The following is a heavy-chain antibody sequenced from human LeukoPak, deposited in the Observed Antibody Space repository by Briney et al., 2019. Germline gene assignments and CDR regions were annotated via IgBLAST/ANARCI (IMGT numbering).Heavy chain of an antibody. CDR2: IYTSGST. Sequence: SETLSLTCTVSGGSISSYYWSWIRQPAGKGLEWIGRIYTSGSTNYNPSLKSRVTMSVDTSKNHFSLKLSSVTAADTAVYYCARGVKQWLVRSYYYYGMDVWGQGTTVTVSS. D-gene: IGHD6-19*01. V-gene: IGHV4-4*07. CDR1: GGSISSYY. CDR3: ARGVKQWLVRSYYYYGMDV. J-gene: IGHJ6*02.